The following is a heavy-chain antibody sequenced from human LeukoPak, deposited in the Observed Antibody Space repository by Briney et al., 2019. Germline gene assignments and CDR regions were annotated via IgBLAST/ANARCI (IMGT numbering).Heavy chain of an antibody. CDR2: ISGSGGST. J-gene: IGHJ6*02. Sequence: GGSLRLSCAASGFTFSSYAMSWVRQAPGKGLEWVSAISGSGGSTYYADSVKGRFTISRDNSKNTLYLQMNSLRAEDTAVYYCAIDRSDILPGSLSVWDVWGQGTTVSVSS. CDR1: GFTFSSYA. V-gene: IGHV3-23*01. D-gene: IGHD3-9*01. CDR3: AIDRSDILPGSLSVWDV.